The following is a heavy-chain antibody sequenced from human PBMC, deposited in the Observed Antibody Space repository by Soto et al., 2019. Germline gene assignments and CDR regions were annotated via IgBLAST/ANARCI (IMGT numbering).Heavy chain of an antibody. V-gene: IGHV3-23*01. D-gene: IGHD3-10*02. Sequence: EVQLLESGGGLVQPGGSLRLSCAASGFTFSSYAMSWVRQAPGKGLEWVSAISGSGGSTYYADSVKGRFTISRDNSKNTLYLQMNSLRAEDTAVYYCAKDQYEVDYYVWAEYFQHWGKGTLVTVSS. CDR3: AKDQYEVDYYVWAEYFQH. CDR1: GFTFSSYA. J-gene: IGHJ1*01. CDR2: ISGSGGST.